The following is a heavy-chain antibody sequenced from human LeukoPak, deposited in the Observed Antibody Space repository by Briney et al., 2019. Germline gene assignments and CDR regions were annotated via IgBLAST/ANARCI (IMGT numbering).Heavy chain of an antibody. Sequence: TSETLSLTCTVSGGSISSGDYYWSWIRQPPGKGLEWIGYIYYSGSTYYNPSLKSRVTISVDASEKQISLSLRSVTAADTAIYYCANTTRVAPDGRAEYFQHWGQGTLVTVSS. J-gene: IGHJ1*01. CDR3: ANTTRVAPDGRAEYFQH. CDR2: IYYSGST. V-gene: IGHV4-61*08. D-gene: IGHD5-24*01. CDR1: GGSISSGDYY.